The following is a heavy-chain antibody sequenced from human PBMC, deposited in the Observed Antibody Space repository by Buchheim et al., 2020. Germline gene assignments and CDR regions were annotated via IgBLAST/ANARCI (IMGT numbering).Heavy chain of an antibody. V-gene: IGHV5-10-1*01. CDR3: ARWGGIVGATGYYYYYGMDA. D-gene: IGHD1-26*01. CDR1: GYSFTSYW. J-gene: IGHJ6*02. Sequence: EVQLVQSGAEVKKPGESLRISCKGSGYSFTSYWISWVRQMPGKGLEWMGRIDPSDSYTNYSPSFQGHVTISADKSISTAYPQWSSLKASDTAMYYCARWGGIVGATGYYYYYGMDAWGQGTT. CDR2: IDPSDSYT.